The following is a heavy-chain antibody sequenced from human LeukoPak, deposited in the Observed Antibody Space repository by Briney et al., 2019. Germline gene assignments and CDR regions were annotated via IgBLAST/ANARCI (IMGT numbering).Heavy chain of an antibody. CDR1: GGTFSSYA. CDR3: AREGCSGGSCYSSYIRFDP. V-gene: IGHV1-69*13. CDR2: TIPIFGTA. J-gene: IGHJ5*02. D-gene: IGHD2-15*01. Sequence: SVKVSCKASGGTFSSYAISWVRQAPGQGLEWMGGTIPIFGTANYAQKFQGRVTITADESTSTAYMELSSLRSEDTAVYYCAREGCSGGSCYSSYIRFDPWGQGTLVTVSS.